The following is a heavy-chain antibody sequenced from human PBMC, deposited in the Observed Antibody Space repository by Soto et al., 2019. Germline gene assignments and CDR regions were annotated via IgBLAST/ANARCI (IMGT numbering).Heavy chain of an antibody. V-gene: IGHV4-31*03. J-gene: IGHJ4*02. Sequence: ASETLSLTCTVSGGSISSGGYYWSWIRQHPGKGLEWIGYIYYSGSTYYNPSLKSRVTISVDTSKNQFSLKPSSVTAADTAVYYCARVQGLGDYYDSRYFDYWGQGTLVTVSS. CDR1: GGSISSGGYY. CDR3: ARVQGLGDYYDSRYFDY. CDR2: IYYSGST. D-gene: IGHD3-22*01.